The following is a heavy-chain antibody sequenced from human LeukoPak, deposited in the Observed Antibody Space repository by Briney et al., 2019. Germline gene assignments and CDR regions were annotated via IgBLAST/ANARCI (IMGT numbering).Heavy chain of an antibody. D-gene: IGHD3-10*01. Sequence: ASVKVSCKASGYTFTGYYMHWVRQAPGQGLEWMGWINPNSGGTNYAQKFQGRVTMTTDTSTSTAYMELRSLRSDDTAVYYCARVRWVTMVRGVINSGLAPDYWGQGTLVTVSS. CDR2: INPNSGGT. CDR1: GYTFTGYY. J-gene: IGHJ4*02. CDR3: ARVRWVTMVRGVINSGLAPDY. V-gene: IGHV1-2*02.